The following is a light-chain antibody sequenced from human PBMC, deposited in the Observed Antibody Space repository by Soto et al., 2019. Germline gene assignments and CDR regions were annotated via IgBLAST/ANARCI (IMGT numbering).Light chain of an antibody. V-gene: IGKV1-27*01. CDR1: QDIGNF. CDR3: QKYNTAPYT. Sequence: DIQMTQSPSSLSAFLGDRVTITCRASQDIGNFLAWYQQKPGKVPKLLIYAASTLQSGVPPRFSGSGSGTHFTLTISSLQPEDAATYYCQKYNTAPYTFGQGTRLEIK. J-gene: IGKJ5*01. CDR2: AAS.